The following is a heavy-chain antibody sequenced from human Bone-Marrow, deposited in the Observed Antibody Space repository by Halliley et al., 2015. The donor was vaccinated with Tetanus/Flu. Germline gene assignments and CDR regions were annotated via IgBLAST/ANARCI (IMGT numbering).Heavy chain of an antibody. V-gene: IGHV4-34*01. D-gene: IGHD3-16*01. CDR1: GGSFSGYY. J-gene: IGHJ4*02. Sequence: TLSLTCAVYGGSFSGYYWAWIRQPPGMGLEWIGEINHSGSTNYNPSLKSRVTMSVDTSKNQFSLRLSSVTAADTAVYYCARGERLAIKYDASGPDCYFDYWGQGTLVPVSS. CDR2: INHSGST. CDR3: ARGERLAIKYDASGPDCYFDY.